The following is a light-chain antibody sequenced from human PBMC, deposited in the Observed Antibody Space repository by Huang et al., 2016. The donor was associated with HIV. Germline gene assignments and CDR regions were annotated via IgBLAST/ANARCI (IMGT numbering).Light chain of an antibody. CDR2: GVS. V-gene: IGKV3-20*01. CDR1: QSVSSGY. Sequence: EIVLTQSPGTLSLSPGERTTLSCRASQSVSSGYLAWYQQKPGQAPRLLIYGVSTRATGIPGRFSGSGSGTDFTLTISRLQPEDFAVYYCQQYGSSPGTFGQGTKVEVK. CDR3: QQYGSSPGT. J-gene: IGKJ1*01.